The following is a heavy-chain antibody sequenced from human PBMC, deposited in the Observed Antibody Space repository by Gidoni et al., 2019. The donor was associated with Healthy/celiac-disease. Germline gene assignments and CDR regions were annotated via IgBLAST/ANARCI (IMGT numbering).Heavy chain of an antibody. J-gene: IGHJ5*02. V-gene: IGHV4-61*02. D-gene: IGHD2-15*01. CDR3: AREGLGYCSGGSCYGGVYWFDP. CDR2: IYTSGST. Sequence: QVQLPESGPGPVKPSQTRSLTYTVAGGPISRGSYHWSSIRQPAGQGMEWIGRIYTSGSTNYNPSLKSRVTISVDTSKNQFSLKLGSVTAADTAVYYCAREGLGYCSGGSCYGGVYWFDPWGQGTLVTVSS. CDR1: GGPISRGSYH.